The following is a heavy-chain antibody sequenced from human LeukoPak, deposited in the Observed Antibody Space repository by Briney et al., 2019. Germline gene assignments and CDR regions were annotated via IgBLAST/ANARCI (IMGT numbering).Heavy chain of an antibody. V-gene: IGHV4-34*01. CDR2: INHSGST. CDR1: GGSFSGYY. D-gene: IGHD3-22*01. J-gene: IGHJ4*02. CDR3: ARVDDSSGYYYGY. Sequence: SETLSLTCAVYGGSFSGYYWSWIRQPPGKGLEWIGEINHSGSTNYNPSLKSRVTISVDTSKNQFSLKLSSVTAADTAVCYCARVDDSSGYYYGYWGQGTLVTVSS.